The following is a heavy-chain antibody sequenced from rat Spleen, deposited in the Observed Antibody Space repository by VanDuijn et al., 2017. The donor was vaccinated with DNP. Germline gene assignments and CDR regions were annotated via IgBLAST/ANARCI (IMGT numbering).Heavy chain of an antibody. CDR2: INKDGSTI. CDR1: GFNFNDYW. CDR3: ARDFGYNYALDA. Sequence: EVKFVESGGGLVQPGRSLKLSCAASGFNFNDYWMGWVRQAPGKGLEWIGEINKDGSTINYTPSLKDKFTISRDNAQNTLYLQMSILGSEDTAFYYCARDFGYNYALDAWGQGTSVTVSS. D-gene: IGHD1-2*01. V-gene: IGHV4-2*01. J-gene: IGHJ4*01.